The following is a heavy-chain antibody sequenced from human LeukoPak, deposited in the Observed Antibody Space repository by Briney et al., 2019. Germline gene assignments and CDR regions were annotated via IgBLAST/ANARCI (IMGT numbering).Heavy chain of an antibody. CDR1: GFTFSRYG. J-gene: IGHJ4*02. CDR2: IWYDGGNK. Sequence: GRSLRLSCAASGFTFSRYGMHWVRQAPGKGLEWVAVIWYDGGNKYYADSVKGRFTISRDNSKNTLYLQMNSLRAEDTAVYYCAKDLRDYRYYFDYWGQGTLVTVSS. V-gene: IGHV3-33*06. D-gene: IGHD4-17*01. CDR3: AKDLRDYRYYFDY.